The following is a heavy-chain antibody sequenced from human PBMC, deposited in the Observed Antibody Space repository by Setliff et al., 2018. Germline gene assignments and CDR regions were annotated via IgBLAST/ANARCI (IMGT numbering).Heavy chain of an antibody. Sequence: SETLSLTCSVSGASITSGGFYWTWIRQPAGKGLEWIGHISPSGSTTYNPSVKSRVTISLDTSKSHFSLKLDSVTAADTAVYYCARAPSKVQFDSWGRGILVTVS. CDR3: ARAPSKVQFDS. V-gene: IGHV4-61*09. CDR2: ISPSGST. D-gene: IGHD4-4*01. J-gene: IGHJ5*01. CDR1: GASITSGGFY.